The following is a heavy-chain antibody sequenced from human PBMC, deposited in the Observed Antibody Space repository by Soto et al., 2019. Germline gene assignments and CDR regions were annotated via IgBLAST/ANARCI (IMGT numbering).Heavy chain of an antibody. CDR3: ARHQFAFLGEDVRDFDY. CDR1: CGSISNSSYY. J-gene: IGHJ4*02. Sequence: SETLSLTWTVACGSISNSSYYWGWIRQPPGKGLEWIGSIYYSGSTYYNPSLKSRVTISVDTSKNQFSLKLSSVTAADTAVYYCARHQFAFLGEDVRDFDYWGQGTLVTVSS. CDR2: IYYSGST. D-gene: IGHD1-26*01. V-gene: IGHV4-39*01.